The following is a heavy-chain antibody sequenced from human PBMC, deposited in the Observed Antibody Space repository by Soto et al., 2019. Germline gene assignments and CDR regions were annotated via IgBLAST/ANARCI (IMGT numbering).Heavy chain of an antibody. D-gene: IGHD6-6*01. CDR3: ARGGSSSDNGMDV. CDR2: ISSGSITI. V-gene: IGHV3-48*02. J-gene: IGHJ6*02. Sequence: GGSLRLSCAASGFTFSSYSMNWVRQAPGKGLEWVSYISSGSITIYYTDSVKGRFTISRDNAKNSLYLQMNSLRDEDTAVYYCARGGSSSDNGMDVWGQGTTVTVSS. CDR1: GFTFSSYS.